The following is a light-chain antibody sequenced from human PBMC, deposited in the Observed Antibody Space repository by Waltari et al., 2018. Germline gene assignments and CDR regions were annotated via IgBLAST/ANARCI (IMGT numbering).Light chain of an antibody. J-gene: IGLJ3*02. CDR3: QVWDSSSDHWL. CDR1: NIGSKS. CDR2: DDS. V-gene: IGLV3-21*02. Sequence: SYVLTQPPSVSVAPGQTATITCGGDNIGSKSVHWYQKKPGQAPVLVIFDDSDRPSGIPDRLSGSNSDNTATLSINRVEAGDEADYYCQVWDSSSDHWLFGGGTELTVL.